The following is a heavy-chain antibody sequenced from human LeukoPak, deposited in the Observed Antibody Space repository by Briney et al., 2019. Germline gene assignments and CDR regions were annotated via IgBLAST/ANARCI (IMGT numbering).Heavy chain of an antibody. CDR2: VDYRGTT. Sequence: SETLSLTCTVPGASISDSYYFWGWIRQPPGKGLEWIATVDYRGTTYYNSALKSRVTISADTSKNQFYLNLNSMTAADTAVYFCARRRAYNYFDPWGQGTPVTVSS. V-gene: IGHV4-39*01. CDR1: GASISDSYYF. J-gene: IGHJ5*02. CDR3: ARRRAYNYFDP.